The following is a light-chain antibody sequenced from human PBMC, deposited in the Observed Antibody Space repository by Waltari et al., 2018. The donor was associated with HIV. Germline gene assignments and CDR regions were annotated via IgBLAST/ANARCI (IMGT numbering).Light chain of an antibody. CDR3: QSYVSSVNVV. Sequence: EIVMSQSPLSLPVAPGEPASISCRSSQSLLQSSGRNYLDWYLQKPGQSPQLLIYLASHRAPGVPDRFSGSKSGTSASLAISGLQTEDEADYYCQSYVSSVNVVFGGGT. CDR2: LAS. V-gene: IGKV2-28*01. J-gene: IGKJ4*02. CDR1: QSLLQSSGRNY.